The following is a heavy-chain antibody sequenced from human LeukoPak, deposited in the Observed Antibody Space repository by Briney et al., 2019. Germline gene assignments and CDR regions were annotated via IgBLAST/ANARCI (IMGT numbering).Heavy chain of an antibody. V-gene: IGHV3-33*01. Sequence: PGGSLRLSCAASGFTFSSYGMHWVRQAPGKGLEWVAVIWYDGSNKYYADSVKGRFTISRDNSKNTLYLQMNSLRAEDTAVYYCARDGIAAAGYPGGAFDIWGQGTVVTVSS. CDR2: IWYDGSNK. CDR1: GFTFSSYG. J-gene: IGHJ3*02. D-gene: IGHD6-13*01. CDR3: ARDGIAAAGYPGGAFDI.